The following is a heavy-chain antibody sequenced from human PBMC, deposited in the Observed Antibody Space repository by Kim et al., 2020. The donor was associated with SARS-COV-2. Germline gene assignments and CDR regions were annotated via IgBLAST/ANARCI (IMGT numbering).Heavy chain of an antibody. CDR2: ISSNGGST. D-gene: IGHD1-26*01. V-gene: IGHV3-64*01. J-gene: IGHJ4*02. CDR1: GFTFSSYA. Sequence: GGSLRLSCAASGFTFSSYAMHWVRQAPGKGLEYVSAISSNGGSTYYANSVKGRFTISRDNSKNTLYLQMGSLRAEDMAVYYCARDGNGSYFDYWGQGTLVTVSS. CDR3: ARDGNGSYFDY.